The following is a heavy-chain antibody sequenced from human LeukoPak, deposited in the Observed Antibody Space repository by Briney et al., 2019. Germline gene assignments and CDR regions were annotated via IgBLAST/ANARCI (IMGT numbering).Heavy chain of an antibody. D-gene: IGHD1-26*01. Sequence: SETLSLTCTVSGGSISSSSYYWGWIRQPPGKGLGWIESIYYSGSTYYNPSLKSRVTISVDTSKNQFSLKLSSVTAADTAVYYCARPYSGSYFNDYFDYWGQGTLVTVSS. CDR2: IYYSGST. J-gene: IGHJ4*02. V-gene: IGHV4-39*01. CDR3: ARPYSGSYFNDYFDY. CDR1: GGSISSSSYY.